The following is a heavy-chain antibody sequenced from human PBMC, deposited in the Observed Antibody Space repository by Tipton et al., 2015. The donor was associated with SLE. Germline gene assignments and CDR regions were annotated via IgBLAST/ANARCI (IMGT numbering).Heavy chain of an antibody. J-gene: IGHJ4*02. CDR2: IYYSGST. Sequence: TLSLTCTVSGGSISSSSYYWGWIRQPPGKGLEWIGSIYYSGSTYYNPSLKSRVTISVDTSKNQLSLKLSSVTAADTAVYYCVRGYNYGPGYYFDYWGRGTLVTVSS. V-gene: IGHV4-39*07. D-gene: IGHD5-24*01. CDR1: GGSISSSSYY. CDR3: VRGYNYGPGYYFDY.